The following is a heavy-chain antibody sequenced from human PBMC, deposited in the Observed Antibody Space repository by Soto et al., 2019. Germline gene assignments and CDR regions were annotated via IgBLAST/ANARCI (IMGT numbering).Heavy chain of an antibody. D-gene: IGHD4-17*01. CDR2: ITSSSSAM. V-gene: IGHV3-48*02. CDR1: GFTFSTYS. J-gene: IGHJ4*02. CDR3: ARDLSAFGDYFFVY. Sequence: EVQLVESGGGLVQPGGSLRLSCEASGFTFSTYSMNWVRQTPGKGLEWISYITSSSSAMYYADSVKGRFTISRDNAKNSLYLQMNSLRDEDTALYYCARDLSAFGDYFFVYWGQGALVTVSS.